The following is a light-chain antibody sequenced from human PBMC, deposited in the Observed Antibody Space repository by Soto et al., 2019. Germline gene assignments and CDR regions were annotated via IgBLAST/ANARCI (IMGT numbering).Light chain of an antibody. Sequence: EIVMTQSPATLSVSPGESVTLSCRASLTMNNNIAWYQHKPGQAPRLLIFGASSRAPGVPCRFSGSGFGTEFTLSISSLQSEDFAVYYCQQYNERPPWTFGEGITVEMK. CDR2: GAS. CDR3: QQYNERPPWT. V-gene: IGKV3-15*01. J-gene: IGKJ1*01. CDR1: LTMNNN.